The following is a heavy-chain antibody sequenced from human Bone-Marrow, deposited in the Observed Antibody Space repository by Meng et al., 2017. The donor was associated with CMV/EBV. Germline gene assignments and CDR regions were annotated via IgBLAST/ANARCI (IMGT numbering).Heavy chain of an antibody. D-gene: IGHD3-16*01. Sequence: GESLKISCAASGFTFSSYSMNWVRQAPGKGLEWVAVISNDGTNKYYADSVKGRFTISRDNSKNTLYLQMNSLRAEDTAVYYCARVDGATTYTLYAFDFWGQGTMVTVSS. J-gene: IGHJ3*01. V-gene: IGHV3-30*03. CDR1: GFTFSSYS. CDR2: ISNDGTNK. CDR3: ARVDGATTYTLYAFDF.